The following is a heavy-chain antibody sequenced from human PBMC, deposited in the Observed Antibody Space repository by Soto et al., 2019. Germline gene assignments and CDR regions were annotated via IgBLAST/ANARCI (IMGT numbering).Heavy chain of an antibody. V-gene: IGHV4-61*01. J-gene: IGHJ4*02. D-gene: IGHD3-16*02. Sequence: PSETLSLTCTVSGGSVSSGSYYWSWIRQPPGKGLEWIGHIYSSGSTNYNPSLKSRVTMSVDTSKNQFSLKLSSVPAAGTAVYYCASDYVWGSYRRFDYWGQGTLDTVSS. CDR1: GGSVSSGSYY. CDR2: IYSSGST. CDR3: ASDYVWGSYRRFDY.